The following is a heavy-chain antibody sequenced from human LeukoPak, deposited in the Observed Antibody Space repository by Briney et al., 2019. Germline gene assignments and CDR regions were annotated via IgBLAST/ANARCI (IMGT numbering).Heavy chain of an antibody. CDR2: IFTDGRS. CDR3: ARGECTGGSCPEH. D-gene: IGHD2-15*01. Sequence: GGSLRLSCAASGFSVTDIYMTWVRQAPGKGLEWVAIIFTDGRSYYGDSVKGRFTISRDRSMNTLYLQLNSLRVEDTATYYCARGECTGGSCPEHWGQGTLVTVSS. V-gene: IGHV3-66*02. CDR1: GFSVTDIY. J-gene: IGHJ4*02.